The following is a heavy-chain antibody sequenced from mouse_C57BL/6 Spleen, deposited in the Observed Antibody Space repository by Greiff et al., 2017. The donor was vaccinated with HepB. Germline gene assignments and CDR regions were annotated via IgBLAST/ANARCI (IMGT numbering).Heavy chain of an antibody. V-gene: IGHV1-80*01. CDR1: GYAFSSYW. D-gene: IGHD2-1*01. Sequence: QVQLKESGAELVKPGASVKISCKASGYAFSSYWMNWVKQRPGKGLEWIGQIYPGDGDTNYNGKFKGKATLTADKSSSTAYMQLSSLTSEDSAVYFCARSGYGNYCDYWGQGTTLTVSS. J-gene: IGHJ2*01. CDR3: ARSGYGNYCDY. CDR2: IYPGDGDT.